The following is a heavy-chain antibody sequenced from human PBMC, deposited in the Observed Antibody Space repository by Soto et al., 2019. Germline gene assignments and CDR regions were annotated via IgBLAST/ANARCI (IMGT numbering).Heavy chain of an antibody. V-gene: IGHV3-11*01. Sequence: PGGSLRLSCRASGLTLSDFYMSWVRQTPGKGPEWLSYISSDSSDIFYADSVKGRFTISRDNAQNSLYLQMNGLRDDDTAVYFCARGHHGLEIW. CDR1: GLTLSDFY. CDR2: ISSDSSDI. CDR3: ARGHHGLEI. J-gene: IGHJ3*02.